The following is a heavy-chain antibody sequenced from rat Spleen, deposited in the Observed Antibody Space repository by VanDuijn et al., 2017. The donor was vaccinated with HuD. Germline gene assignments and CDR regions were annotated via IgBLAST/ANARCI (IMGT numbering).Heavy chain of an antibody. CDR1: FYSIISSYR. Sequence: EVLLQESGPGLVKPSQSLSLTCSVTFYSIISSYRWNWIRKFPGKKLEWMGYINNAGSTTYNPSLKSRISITRDTSRNQFFLQVNSVIIDDTATYYCARSSYNNYYFHYWGQGVMVTVSS. D-gene: IGHD1-10*01. CDR3: ARSSYNNYYFHY. V-gene: IGHV3-3*01. CDR2: INNAGST. J-gene: IGHJ2*01.